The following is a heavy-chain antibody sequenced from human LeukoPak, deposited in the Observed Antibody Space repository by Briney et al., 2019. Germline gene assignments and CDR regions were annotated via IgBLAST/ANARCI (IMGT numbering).Heavy chain of an antibody. CDR3: ASYCSGGSCSRGNWFDP. V-gene: IGHV4-30-4*01. CDR1: GGSISSGDYY. J-gene: IGHJ5*02. D-gene: IGHD2-15*01. Sequence: SETLSLTCTVSGGSISSGDYYWSWIRQPPGKGLKWIGYIYYSGSTYYNPSLKSRVTISVDTSKNQFSLKLSSVTAADTAVYYCASYCSGGSCSRGNWFDPWGQGTLVTVSS. CDR2: IYYSGST.